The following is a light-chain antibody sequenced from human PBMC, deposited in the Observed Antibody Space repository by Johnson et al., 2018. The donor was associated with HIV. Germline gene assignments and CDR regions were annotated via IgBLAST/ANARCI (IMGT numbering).Light chain of an antibody. CDR1: SSNIGNNY. CDR2: DNN. CDR3: GTWDSSLSEGV. V-gene: IGLV1-51*01. Sequence: QSMLTQPHSVSAAPGQKVTISCSGSSSNIGNNYVSWYQQLPGTAPKLLIYDNNKRPSGIPDRFSGSKSGTSATLGITGLQNGDEADYYCGTWDSSLSEGVFGTGTKVTVL. J-gene: IGLJ1*01.